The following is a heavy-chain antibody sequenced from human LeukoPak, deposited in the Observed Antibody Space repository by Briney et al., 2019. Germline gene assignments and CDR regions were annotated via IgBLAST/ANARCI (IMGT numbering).Heavy chain of an antibody. Sequence: SVKVSCKASGGTFSSYAISWVRQAPGHGLEWMGGIIPIFGTANYAQKFQGRVTITADESTSTAYMELSSLRSEDTAVYYCAGNRLGELSFNYWGQGTLVTVSS. CDR3: AGNRLGELSFNY. CDR1: GGTFSSYA. V-gene: IGHV1-69*13. CDR2: IIPIFGTA. J-gene: IGHJ4*02. D-gene: IGHD3-16*02.